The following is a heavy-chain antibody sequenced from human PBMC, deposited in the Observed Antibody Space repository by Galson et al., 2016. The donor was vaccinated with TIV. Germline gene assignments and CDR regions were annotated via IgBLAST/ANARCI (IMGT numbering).Heavy chain of an antibody. CDR3: ARDDGSTSGSDY. D-gene: IGHD3-22*01. CDR1: GYIFTDYY. J-gene: IGHJ4*02. CDR2: INPKSGGA. Sequence: SVKVSCKASGYIFTDYYIHWVRQAPGQGLEWLGWINPKSGGAIFAQKFQGRVTLTIDTSISTAYMDLSWLTFDDTAVYYCARDDGSTSGSDYWGQGTLVTVSS. V-gene: IGHV1-2*02.